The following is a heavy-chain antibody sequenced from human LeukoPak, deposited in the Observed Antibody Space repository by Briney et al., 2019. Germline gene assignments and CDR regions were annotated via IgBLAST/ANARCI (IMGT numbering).Heavy chain of an antibody. D-gene: IGHD2-8*02. CDR1: GFSFSSYA. CDR3: ARDLLPGLPIYYMDV. Sequence: GGSLRLSCSASGFSFSSYAMHWVRQAPGEGLEYVSAISANGVSTYYANSVKGRFTISRDNSKNTLYLQMGSLRAEDMAVYYCARDLLPGLPIYYMDVWGKGTTVTISS. J-gene: IGHJ6*03. CDR2: ISANGVST. V-gene: IGHV3-64*01.